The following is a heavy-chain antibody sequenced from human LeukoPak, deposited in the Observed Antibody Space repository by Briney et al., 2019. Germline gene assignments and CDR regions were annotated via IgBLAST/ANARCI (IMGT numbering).Heavy chain of an antibody. CDR3: ARGNFRPYDFWSGYSLNWFDP. CDR1: GGSISSGGYY. Sequence: SETLSLTCTVSGGSISSGGYYWSWIRQHPGKGLEWIGYIYYSGSTNYNPSLKSRVTISVDTSKNQFSLKLSSVTAADTAVYYCARGNFRPYDFWSGYSLNWFDPWGQGTLVTVSS. V-gene: IGHV4-61*08. CDR2: IYYSGST. D-gene: IGHD3-3*01. J-gene: IGHJ5*02.